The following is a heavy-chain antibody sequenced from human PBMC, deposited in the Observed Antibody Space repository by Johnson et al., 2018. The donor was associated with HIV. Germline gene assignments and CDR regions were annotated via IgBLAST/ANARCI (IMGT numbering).Heavy chain of an antibody. CDR1: GFTFSSYG. Sequence: QVQLVESGGGVVQPGRSLRLSCVASGFTFSSYGMNWVRQAPGKGLEWVAVISYDGSDKYYADSVKGRLTISRDNSKNTLYLQMNSLRTEDTAVYYCARERGYYGNPAFDIWGQGTMVTVSS. V-gene: IGHV3-30*03. CDR2: ISYDGSDK. CDR3: ARERGYYGNPAFDI. D-gene: IGHD4-11*01. J-gene: IGHJ3*02.